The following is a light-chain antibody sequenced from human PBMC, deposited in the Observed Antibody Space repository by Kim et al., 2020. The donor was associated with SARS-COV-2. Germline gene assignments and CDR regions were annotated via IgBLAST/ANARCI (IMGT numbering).Light chain of an antibody. CDR3: QVWDSSSDHRV. CDR1: NIGSKS. V-gene: IGLV3-21*04. J-gene: IGLJ3*02. CDR2: YDR. Sequence: APGKTARITCGRNNIGSKSVHCYQQKPGQAPVLVIHYDRDRPSGIPERFSGSNSGNTATLTISRVEAGDEADYYCQVWDSSSDHRVFGGGTQLTVL.